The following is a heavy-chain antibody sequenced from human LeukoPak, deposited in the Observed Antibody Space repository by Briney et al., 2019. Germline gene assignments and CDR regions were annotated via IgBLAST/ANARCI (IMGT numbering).Heavy chain of an antibody. CDR3: ARGERNYYGSGSYHLLLDY. V-gene: IGHV4-34*01. D-gene: IGHD3-10*01. Sequence: SETLSLTCAVYGGSFSGYYWSWIRQPPGKGLEWIGEINHSGSTNYNPSLKSRVAISVDTSKNQFSLKLSSVTAADTAVYYCARGERNYYGSGSYHLLLDYWGQGTLVTVSS. CDR1: GGSFSGYY. J-gene: IGHJ4*02. CDR2: INHSGST.